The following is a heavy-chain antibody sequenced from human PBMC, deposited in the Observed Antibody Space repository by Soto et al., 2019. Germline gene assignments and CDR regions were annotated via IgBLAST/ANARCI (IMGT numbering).Heavy chain of an antibody. Sequence: EVQLLESGGGLVQPGGSLRLSCAASGFTFGSHDMSWVRQAPGKVLEWVSSISVSDPGTYYADSVKGRFTLSRDISKNTLFLQKDSLRAEDTALYYCTKGTWLDIWGQGTMVTVSS. D-gene: IGHD6-19*01. J-gene: IGHJ3*02. V-gene: IGHV3-23*01. CDR3: TKGTWLDI. CDR1: GFTFGSHD. CDR2: ISVSDPGT.